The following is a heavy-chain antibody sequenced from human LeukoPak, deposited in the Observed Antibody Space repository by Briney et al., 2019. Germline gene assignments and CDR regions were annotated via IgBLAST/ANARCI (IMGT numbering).Heavy chain of an antibody. CDR3: ARDRQVASHYYDSSGYYNGMDV. V-gene: IGHV3-53*04. J-gene: IGHJ6*02. D-gene: IGHD3-22*01. CDR2: IYSGGST. Sequence: GGSLRLSCAASVFTVSSNHMSWVRQAPGKGLEWVSGIYSGGSTYYADSVKGRFAISRHNSKNTLYLQMNSLSAEDTAVYYCARDRQVASHYYDSSGYYNGMDVWGQGTTVTVSS. CDR1: VFTVSSNH.